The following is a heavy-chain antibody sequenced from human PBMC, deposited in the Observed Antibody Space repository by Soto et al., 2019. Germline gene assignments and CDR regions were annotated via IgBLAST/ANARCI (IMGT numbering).Heavy chain of an antibody. CDR1: VFTFSSYG. CDR2: ISYDGSNK. J-gene: IGHJ6*02. CDR3: AKDLLGPGRAYGMDV. D-gene: IGHD7-27*01. Sequence: SLRLSCASSVFTFSSYGMHWVRQAPGKGLEWVAVISYDGSNKYYADSVKGRFTISRDNSKNTLYLQMNSLRAEDTAVYYCAKDLLGPGRAYGMDVWGQGTTVTVSS. V-gene: IGHV3-30*18.